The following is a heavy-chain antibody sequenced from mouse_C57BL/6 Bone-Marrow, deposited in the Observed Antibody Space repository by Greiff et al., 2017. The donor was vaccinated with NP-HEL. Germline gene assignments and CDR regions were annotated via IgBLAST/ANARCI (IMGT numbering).Heavy chain of an antibody. Sequence: VKLMESGAELMKPGASVKLSCKATGYTFTGYWIAWVKQRPGHGLEWIGEILPGSGSTNYNEKFTGKATFTADTSSHTPYMQLSSLTTEDSAIYYCARDWGSSYGFDDAMDYWGQGTSVTGSS. D-gene: IGHD1-1*01. CDR2: ILPGSGST. V-gene: IGHV1-9*01. CDR1: GYTFTGYW. CDR3: ARDWGSSYGFDDAMDY. J-gene: IGHJ4*01.